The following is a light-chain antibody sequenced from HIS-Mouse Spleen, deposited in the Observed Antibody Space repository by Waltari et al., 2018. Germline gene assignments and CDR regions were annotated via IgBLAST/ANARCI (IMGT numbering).Light chain of an antibody. CDR3: CSYAGSYTYV. V-gene: IGLV2-11*01. CDR1: SRHVGGYNY. CDR2: DVS. J-gene: IGLJ1*01. Sequence: QSALTQPRSVSGPPGQSVTIPCTGTSRHVGGYNYVPWYQQPPGNAPKLMIYDVSTRPSGVPDRFSGSKSGNTASLTISGLQAEDEADYYCCSYAGSYTYVFGTGTKVTVL.